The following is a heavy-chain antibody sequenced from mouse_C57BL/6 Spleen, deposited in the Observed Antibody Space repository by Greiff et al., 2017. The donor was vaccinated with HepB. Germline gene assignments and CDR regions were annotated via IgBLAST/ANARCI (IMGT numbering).Heavy chain of an antibody. CDR1: GYAFSSYW. V-gene: IGHV1-80*01. J-gene: IGHJ2*01. Sequence: VKLMESGAELVKPGASVKISCKASGYAFSSYWMNWVKQRPGKGLEWIGQIYPGDGDTNYNGKFKGKATLTADKSSSTAYMQLSSLTSEDSAVYFCAREGGYGNYHYWGQGTTLTVSS. CDR3: AREGGYGNYHY. D-gene: IGHD2-10*02. CDR2: IYPGDGDT.